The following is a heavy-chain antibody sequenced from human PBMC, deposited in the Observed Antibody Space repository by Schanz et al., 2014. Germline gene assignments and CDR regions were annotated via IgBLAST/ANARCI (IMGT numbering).Heavy chain of an antibody. V-gene: IGHV3-48*01. J-gene: IGHJ4*02. CDR2: ISSSSSTI. CDR3: ARSRGFDSIFDF. D-gene: IGHD5-12*01. Sequence: EVQLVESGGDLVQPGGSQRLSCAASGFIVSSTYMTWVRQAPGKGLEWVSYISSSSSTIYYADSVKGRFTISRDNAKNSLYLQMNSLRAEDTGVYYCARSRGFDSIFDFWGRGTLVTVSS. CDR1: GFIVSSTY.